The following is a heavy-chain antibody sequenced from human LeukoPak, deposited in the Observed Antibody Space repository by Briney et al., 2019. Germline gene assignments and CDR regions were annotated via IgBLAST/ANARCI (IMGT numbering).Heavy chain of an antibody. CDR1: GFTFSSYS. D-gene: IGHD2-2*01. CDR3: ARDKPNCSSTSCYYGGNAFDI. Sequence: PGGSLRLSCAASGFTFSSYSMNWVRQAPGKGLEWVSSICSSSSYIYYADSVKGRFTISRDNAKNSLYLQMNSLRAEDTAVYYCARDKPNCSSTSCYYGGNAFDIWGQGTMVTVSS. J-gene: IGHJ3*02. V-gene: IGHV3-21*01. CDR2: ICSSSSYI.